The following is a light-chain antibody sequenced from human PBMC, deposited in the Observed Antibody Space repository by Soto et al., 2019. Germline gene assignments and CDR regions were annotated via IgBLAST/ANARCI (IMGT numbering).Light chain of an antibody. CDR3: QQRSDWPLT. CDR2: DAS. Sequence: EIVLTQSPATLSLSPEERATLSCRASQSVSTYLAWYQQKVGQAPRLLIFDASNRATGIPARFRGSGSGTDFTLTISSLEPQDFAVYYCQQRSDWPLTFGGGTKVEIK. V-gene: IGKV3-11*01. CDR1: QSVSTY. J-gene: IGKJ4*01.